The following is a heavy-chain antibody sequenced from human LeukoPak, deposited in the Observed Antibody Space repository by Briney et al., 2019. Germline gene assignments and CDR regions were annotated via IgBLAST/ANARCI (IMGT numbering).Heavy chain of an antibody. Sequence: ASVKVSCKASGYTFTSYYMHCVRQAPGQGLEWMGIINPSGGSTSYAQKFQGGVTMTRDMSTSTVYMELGSLRSEDTAVYYCARDEGVMSSWNLFDYWGQGTLVTVSS. CDR1: GYTFTSYY. J-gene: IGHJ4*02. V-gene: IGHV1-46*01. CDR2: INPSGGST. D-gene: IGHD1-1*01. CDR3: ARDEGVMSSWNLFDY.